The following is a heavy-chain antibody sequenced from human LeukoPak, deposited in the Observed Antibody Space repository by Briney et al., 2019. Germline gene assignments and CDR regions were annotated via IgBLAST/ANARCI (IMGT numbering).Heavy chain of an antibody. CDR1: GFTFSSYS. Sequence: GGSLRLSCAASGFTFSSYSMNWVRQAPGKGLEWVSSISSSGSTIYYADSVKGRFTISRDNAKNSLYLQMNSLRVEDTAVYYCARVQGNDYYYYYYMDVWGKGTTVTVSS. V-gene: IGHV3-48*04. CDR2: ISSSGSTI. J-gene: IGHJ6*03. CDR3: ARVQGNDYYYYYYMDV. D-gene: IGHD1-1*01.